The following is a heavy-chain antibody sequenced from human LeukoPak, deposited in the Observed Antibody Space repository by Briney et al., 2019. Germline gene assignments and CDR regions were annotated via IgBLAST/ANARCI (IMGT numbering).Heavy chain of an antibody. D-gene: IGHD3-10*01. CDR2: ISSDSGTI. Sequence: GGSLRLSCAASGFTFSGYSMNWVRQAPGKGLEWVSYISSDSGTIYYADSVKGRFTISRDNAKSSLYLQMTSLRDDDTAVYYCARDYGPWGQGTLVTVSS. V-gene: IGHV3-48*02. J-gene: IGHJ5*02. CDR3: ARDYGP. CDR1: GFTFSGYS.